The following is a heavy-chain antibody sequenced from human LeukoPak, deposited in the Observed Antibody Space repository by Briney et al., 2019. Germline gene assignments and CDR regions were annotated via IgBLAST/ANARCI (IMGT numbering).Heavy chain of an antibody. V-gene: IGHV3-23*01. D-gene: IGHD3-10*01. CDR1: GFTFSNYG. J-gene: IGHJ6*03. CDR3: AKGGRTGGSISMIRGVRIYYYYMDV. CDR2: ISGSGGST. Sequence: PGGTLRLSCAASGFTFSNYGMSWVRQTQGKGLEWVSSISGSGGSTYYADSVKGRFTISRDNSRHTLYLQMNSLRAEDTAVYYCAKGGRTGGSISMIRGVRIYYYYMDVWGKGTTVTISS.